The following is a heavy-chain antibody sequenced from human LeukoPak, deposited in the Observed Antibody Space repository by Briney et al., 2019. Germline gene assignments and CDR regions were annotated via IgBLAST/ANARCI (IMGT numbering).Heavy chain of an antibody. J-gene: IGHJ4*02. D-gene: IGHD5-12*01. Sequence: GGSLRLSCVASGFTFRSYSMNWVRQAPGKGLEWVSSISSSSSYIYYVDSVRGRFTISRDNAKNSLYLQVNSLRAEDTAVYYCARGRGFTLIDYWGQGTLVTVSS. CDR1: GFTFRSYS. CDR3: ARGRGFTLIDY. CDR2: ISSSSSYI. V-gene: IGHV3-21*01.